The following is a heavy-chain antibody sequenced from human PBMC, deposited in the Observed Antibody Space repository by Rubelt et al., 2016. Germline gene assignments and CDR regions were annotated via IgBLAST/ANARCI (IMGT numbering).Heavy chain of an antibody. Sequence: QVQLQQWGAGLLKPSETLSLTCAVYGGSFSGYYWSWIRQPPGKGLEWIGYIYYSGSTKYNPSLKGRVTISVDTSKNQFSLKLSSVTAADTAVYYCAREALSGYSGYDQVYWGQGTLVTVSS. CDR1: GGSFSGYY. D-gene: IGHD5-12*01. CDR3: AREALSGYSGYDQVY. V-gene: IGHV4-34*11. J-gene: IGHJ4*02. CDR2: IYYSGST.